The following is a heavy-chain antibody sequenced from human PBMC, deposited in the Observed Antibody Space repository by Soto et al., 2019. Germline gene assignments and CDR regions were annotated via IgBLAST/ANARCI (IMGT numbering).Heavy chain of an antibody. CDR1: GYTFTTSG. CDR2: ISTYNGDT. D-gene: IGHD1-26*01. J-gene: IGHJ6*02. CDR3: ARQGSWPYYYYGLDV. Sequence: QVQLVQSGPEVRKPGASVKVSCEASGYTFTTSGISWVRQVPGQGLDGMGWISTYNGDTNSAQNFQGRVLMTADTSTGTAYMELMSLKSDDTAVYYCARQGSWPYYYYGLDVWGQGTTVTVSS. V-gene: IGHV1-18*01.